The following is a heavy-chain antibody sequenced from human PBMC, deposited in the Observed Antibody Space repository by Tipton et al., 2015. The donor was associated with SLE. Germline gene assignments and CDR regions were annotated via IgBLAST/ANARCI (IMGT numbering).Heavy chain of an antibody. CDR2: INHSGST. CDR1: GGSFSGYY. V-gene: IGHV4-34*01. D-gene: IGHD4-17*01. CDR3: ARSGGTGQTTVTYDAFDI. J-gene: IGHJ3*02. Sequence: TLSLTCAVYGGSFSGYYWSWIRQPPGKGLEWIGEINHSGSTNYNPSLKSRVTISVDTSKNQFSLRLSSVTAADTALYYCARSGGTGQTTVTYDAFDIWGQGKVVTVSS.